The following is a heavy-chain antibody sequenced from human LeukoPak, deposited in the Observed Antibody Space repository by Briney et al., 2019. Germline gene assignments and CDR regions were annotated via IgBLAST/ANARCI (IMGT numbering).Heavy chain of an antibody. J-gene: IGHJ4*02. CDR2: INHSGST. Sequence: SETLSLTCAVYGGSFSGYYWSWIRQPPGKGLEWIGEINHSGSTNYNPSLKSRVTISVDTSKNQFSLKLSSVTAADTAVYYCARASGRVEGYWGQGTLVTVSS. CDR1: GGSFSGYY. D-gene: IGHD1-1*01. CDR3: ARASGRVEGY. V-gene: IGHV4-34*01.